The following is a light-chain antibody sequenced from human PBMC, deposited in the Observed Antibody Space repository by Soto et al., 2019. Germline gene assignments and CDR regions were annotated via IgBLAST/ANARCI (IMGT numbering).Light chain of an antibody. V-gene: IGLV2-8*01. CDR3: KSYAGSNTYV. CDR2: EVV. Sequence: QSAQTQPPFASGSPGQSVTISCTGTKNDIGVYDFVSWYQHHPGKAPRLIIYEVVQRPSGVPDRFSGSKSGNTASLTVSGLQAADEADYFCKSYAGSNTYVFGSGTKVTVL. J-gene: IGLJ1*01. CDR1: KNDIGVYDF.